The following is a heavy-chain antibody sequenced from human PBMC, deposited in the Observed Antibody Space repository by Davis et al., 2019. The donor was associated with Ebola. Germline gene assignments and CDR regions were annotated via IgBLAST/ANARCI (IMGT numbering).Heavy chain of an antibody. J-gene: IGHJ6*03. CDR1: GYTFTSYG. CDR3: ARAKGISSSYLSFYYYYMDV. Sequence: ASVKVSCKASGYTFTSYGISWVRQAPGQGLEWMGWISAYNGNTNYAQKLQGRVTMTTDTSTSTAYMELRSLRSDDTAVYYCARAKGISSSYLSFYYYYMDVWGKGTTVTVSS. D-gene: IGHD6-6*01. CDR2: ISAYNGNT. V-gene: IGHV1-18*01.